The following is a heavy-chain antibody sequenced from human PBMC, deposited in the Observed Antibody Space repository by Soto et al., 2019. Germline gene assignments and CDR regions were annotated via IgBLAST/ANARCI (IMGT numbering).Heavy chain of an antibody. D-gene: IGHD2-15*01. CDR1: GYTYASYG. Sequence: GSSVHLSWESSGYTYASYGMIWARQARGQGLEWMGWISAYNGKTNYAQKLQGRVTMTTDTSTSTAYMELRSLRSDDTAVYYCARHGWPGRAFGYWGQGTLVTVSS. V-gene: IGHV1-18*04. CDR3: ARHGWPGRAFGY. CDR2: ISAYNGKT. J-gene: IGHJ4*02.